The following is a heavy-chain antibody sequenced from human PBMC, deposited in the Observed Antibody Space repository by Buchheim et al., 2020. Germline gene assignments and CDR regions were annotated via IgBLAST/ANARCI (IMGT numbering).Heavy chain of an antibody. CDR1: GGSISSGSYY. CDR2: IYTSGST. CDR3: ARLSIAVAGGFDY. V-gene: IGHV4-61*02. J-gene: IGHJ4*02. Sequence: QVQLQESGPGLVKPSQTLSLTCTVSGGSISSGSYYWSWIRQPAGKGLEWIGRIYTSGSTNYNPSLKSRVTISVAPSKNQFSLKLSSVTAADTAVYYCARLSIAVAGGFDYWGQGTL. D-gene: IGHD6-19*01.